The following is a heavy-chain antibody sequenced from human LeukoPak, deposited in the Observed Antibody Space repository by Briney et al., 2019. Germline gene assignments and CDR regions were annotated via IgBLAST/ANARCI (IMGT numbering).Heavy chain of an antibody. CDR3: AREDRGSNYGWYFDY. Sequence: SETLSLTCTVSDDSITIYYWTWIRQPPGKGLEWIGYIDHTGSTNYNPSLNSRVTISRDTSKNHFSLKLSSATAADTAVYYCAREDRGSNYGWYFDYWGQGTLVTVSS. D-gene: IGHD5-18*01. CDR1: DDSITIYY. J-gene: IGHJ4*02. CDR2: IDHTGST. V-gene: IGHV4-59*01.